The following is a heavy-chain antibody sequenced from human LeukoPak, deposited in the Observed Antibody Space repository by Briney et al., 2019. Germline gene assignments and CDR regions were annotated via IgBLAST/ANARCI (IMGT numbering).Heavy chain of an antibody. CDR2: INPNRGST. CDR3: ARDRLLNCYGAGSYSGWLDP. Sequence: ASVKVSFKASGYTFTGYYMHWVRQPPGQGLDGMGWINPNRGSTNYAQKFQGRVTMTRDRSISTAYMELSRLRSDDTAVYYCARDRLLNCYGAGSYSGWLDPWGQGTLVTVSS. J-gene: IGHJ5*02. D-gene: IGHD3-10*01. CDR1: GYTFTGYY. V-gene: IGHV1-2*02.